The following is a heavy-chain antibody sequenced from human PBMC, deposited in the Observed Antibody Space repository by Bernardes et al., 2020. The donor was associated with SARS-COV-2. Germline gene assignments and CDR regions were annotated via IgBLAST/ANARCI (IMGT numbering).Heavy chain of an antibody. CDR1: GFNIASNY. Sequence: SLRPSCAASGFNIASNYLAWVRQAPGKGLEWVSLIYSDGFAYYADSVVGRFIISRDIPKNTLYLHMNRLRPEDTAIYYCASEGTNGPVDYWGRGTLVTVS. CDR3: ASEGTNGPVDY. CDR2: IYSDGFA. V-gene: IGHV3-66*01. J-gene: IGHJ4*02. D-gene: IGHD2-8*01.